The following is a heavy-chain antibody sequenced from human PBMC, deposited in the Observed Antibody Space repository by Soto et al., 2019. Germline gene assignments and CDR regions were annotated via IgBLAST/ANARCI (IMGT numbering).Heavy chain of an antibody. Sequence: VQLRESGPGQVKTSGTLSLTCAVSGGSMKTTNWWSWVRQPPAKGLEWVAEVFHSGITRYNPSRKSRATVSVDTSKIQFFLNLASVTAADTAVYYCTKDEAGSPFRYWGQGALVTVSS. V-gene: IGHV4-4*02. D-gene: IGHD3-10*01. CDR3: TKDEAGSPFRY. J-gene: IGHJ4*02. CDR2: VFHSGIT. CDR1: GGSMKTTNW.